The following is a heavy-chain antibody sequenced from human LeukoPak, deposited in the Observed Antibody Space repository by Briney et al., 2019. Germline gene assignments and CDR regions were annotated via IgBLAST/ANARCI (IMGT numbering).Heavy chain of an antibody. D-gene: IGHD2-2*01. CDR1: GGSFSGYY. CDR2: INHSGST. Sequence: SETLSLTCAVYGGSFSGYYWSWIRQPPGKGLEWIGEINHSGSTNYNPSLKSRVAISVDTSKNQFSLKLSSVTAADTAVYYCARSGLRYCSSTSCYPNPFDYWGQGTLVTVSS. CDR3: ARSGLRYCSSTSCYPNPFDY. V-gene: IGHV4-34*01. J-gene: IGHJ4*02.